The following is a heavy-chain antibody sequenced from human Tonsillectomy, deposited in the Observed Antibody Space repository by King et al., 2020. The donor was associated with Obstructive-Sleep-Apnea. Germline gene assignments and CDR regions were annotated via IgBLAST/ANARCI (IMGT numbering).Heavy chain of an antibody. CDR1: GDSISSGHW. J-gene: IGHJ5*01. Sequence: VQLQESGPGLVKPSGTLSLTCVVSGDSISSGHWWSWGRQPPGKGPQWIGESYHSGSTNYNPSLKSRVTISVDKSKNQFSLKLRSVTAADTAVDFCASLVAITWFDSWGQGTLVTVSS. CDR3: ASLVAITWFDS. V-gene: IGHV4-4*02. CDR2: SYHSGST. D-gene: IGHD2-21*01.